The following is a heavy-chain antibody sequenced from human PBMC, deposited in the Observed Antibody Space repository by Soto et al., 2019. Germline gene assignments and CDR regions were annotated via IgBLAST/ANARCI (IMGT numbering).Heavy chain of an antibody. D-gene: IGHD5-12*01. CDR2: IIPIFGTA. J-gene: IGHJ5*02. Sequence: QVQLVQSGAEVKKPGSSVKVSCKASGGTFSSYAISWVRQAPGHGLEWMGGIIPIFGTANYAQEFQGRVTVIADESTSTAYMEDSRLRSEDTAVYYCARGDRVATSPFDPWGQGSMVTVS. CDR3: ARGDRVATSPFDP. CDR1: GGTFSSYA. V-gene: IGHV1-69*01.